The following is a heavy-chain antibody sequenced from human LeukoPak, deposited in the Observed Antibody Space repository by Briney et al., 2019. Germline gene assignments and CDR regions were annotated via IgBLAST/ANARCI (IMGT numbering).Heavy chain of an antibody. V-gene: IGHV1-69-2*01. D-gene: IGHD2-15*01. J-gene: IGHJ4*02. CDR2: VDPEDGET. Sequence: ASVKISCKAPGYTFIDYYIHWVQQAPRKGLEWMGRVDPEDGETIYAEKFQGRVTITADTSTDTAYMELSSLRSEDTAVYYCAPDLSFRVVVVGGRTPYWGQGTLVTVSS. CDR3: APDLSFRVVVVGGRTPY. CDR1: GYTFIDYY.